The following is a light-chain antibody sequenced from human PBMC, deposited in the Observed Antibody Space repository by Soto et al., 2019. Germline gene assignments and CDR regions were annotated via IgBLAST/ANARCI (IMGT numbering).Light chain of an antibody. CDR2: GNS. CDR3: QSYDSSLSAL. Sequence: QSVLTQPPSVSVAPGQRVTISCTGSSSNIGAGYDVHWYQQLPGTAPKLLIYGNSNRPSGVPDRFSGSKSGTSASLAITGLQAEEEADYYCQSYDSSLSALFGGGTQLTVL. CDR1: SSNIGAGYD. J-gene: IGLJ2*01. V-gene: IGLV1-40*01.